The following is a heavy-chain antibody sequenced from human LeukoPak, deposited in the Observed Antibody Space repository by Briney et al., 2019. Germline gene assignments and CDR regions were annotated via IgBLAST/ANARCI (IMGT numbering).Heavy chain of an antibody. D-gene: IGHD6-13*01. CDR3: ARVGNRSSSFNHFDY. CDR2: INHSGST. V-gene: IGHV4-34*01. Sequence: PSETLFLTCAVYGGSFSGYYWSWIRQPPGKGLEWIGEINHSGSTNYNPSLKSRVTISVDTSKNQFSLKLSSVTAADTAVYYCARVGNRSSSFNHFDYWGQGTLVTVSS. J-gene: IGHJ4*02. CDR1: GGSFSGYY.